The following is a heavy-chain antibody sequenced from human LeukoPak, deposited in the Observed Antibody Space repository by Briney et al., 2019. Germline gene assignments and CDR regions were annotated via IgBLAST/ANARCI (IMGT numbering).Heavy chain of an antibody. CDR2: IYHSGST. J-gene: IGHJ4*02. CDR3: ARGHGDYPFDY. CDR1: GGSISSGGYS. V-gene: IGHV4-30-2*01. D-gene: IGHD4-17*01. Sequence: PSETLSLTCAVSGGSISSGGYSWSWIRQPAGEGLEWIGYIYHSGSTYYNPSLKSRVTISVDRSKNQFSLKLSSVTAADTAVYYCARGHGDYPFDYWGQGTLVTVSS.